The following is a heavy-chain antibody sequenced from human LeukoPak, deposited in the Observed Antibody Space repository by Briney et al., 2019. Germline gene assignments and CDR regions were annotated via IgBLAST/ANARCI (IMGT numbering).Heavy chain of an antibody. CDR2: IYYSGST. J-gene: IGHJ5*02. Sequence: SETLSLTCTVSGGSISSSSYYWGWIRQPPGKGLEWSGSIYYSGSTYYNPSLKSRVTISVDTSKNQFSLKLSSVTAADTAVYYCARGLRGRTYCGGDCYVLTNWFDPWGQGTLVTVSS. CDR1: GGSISSSSYY. V-gene: IGHV4-39*07. CDR3: ARGLRGRTYCGGDCYVLTNWFDP. D-gene: IGHD2-21*02.